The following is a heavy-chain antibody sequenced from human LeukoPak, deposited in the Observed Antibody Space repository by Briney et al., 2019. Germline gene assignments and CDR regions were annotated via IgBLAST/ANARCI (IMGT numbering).Heavy chain of an antibody. V-gene: IGHV4-59*01. D-gene: IGHD5-24*01. CDR2: IYYSGST. J-gene: IGHJ5*02. CDR1: GGSISSYY. Sequence: SETLSLTCTVSGGSISSYYWSWIRQPPGKGLEWIGYIYYSGSTNYNPSLKSRVTISVDTSKNQFSLKLSSVTAADTAVYYCATELTEGRDGYNYRINWFDPWGQGTLVTVSS. CDR3: ATELTEGRDGYNYRINWFDP.